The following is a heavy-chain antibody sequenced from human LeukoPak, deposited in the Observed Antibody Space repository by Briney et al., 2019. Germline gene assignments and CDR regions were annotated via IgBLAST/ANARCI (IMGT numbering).Heavy chain of an antibody. Sequence: GGSLRLSCAASGFTFSSYAMSWVRQAPGKGLEWASAISGSGGSTYYADSVKGRFTISRDNSKNTLYLQMNSLRAEDTAVYYCAKGMRITMIVVRFDYWGQGTLVTVSS. V-gene: IGHV3-23*01. J-gene: IGHJ4*02. CDR1: GFTFSSYA. D-gene: IGHD3-22*01. CDR2: ISGSGGST. CDR3: AKGMRITMIVVRFDY.